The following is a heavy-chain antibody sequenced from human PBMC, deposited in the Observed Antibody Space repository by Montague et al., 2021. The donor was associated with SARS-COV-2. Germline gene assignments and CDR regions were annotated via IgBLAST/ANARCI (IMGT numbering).Heavy chain of an antibody. CDR1: GDSVSSKGVA. CDR3: ASSGITLTGLDAFDI. CDR2: TYYRSKWDS. Sequence: CAISGDSVSSKGVAWNWIRQSPSRGLEWLGRTYYRSKWDSDYAESVKRRLVITPDTSKNQVSLQLNSVVPEDTAVYFCASSGITLTGLDAFDIWGQGTMVTVSS. D-gene: IGHD3-9*01. J-gene: IGHJ3*02. V-gene: IGHV6-1*01.